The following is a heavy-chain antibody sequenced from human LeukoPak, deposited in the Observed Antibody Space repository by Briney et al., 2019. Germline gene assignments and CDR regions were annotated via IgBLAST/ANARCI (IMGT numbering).Heavy chain of an antibody. J-gene: IGHJ4*02. CDR1: GGTFSSYA. V-gene: IGHV1-69*13. Sequence: ASVKVSCKASGGTFSSYAISWVRQAPGQGLEWMGGIIPIFGTANYAQKFQGRVTITADEPTSTAYMELSSLRSEDTAVYYCAARQPYSSVFDYWGQGTLVTVSS. CDR2: IIPIFGTA. D-gene: IGHD6-19*01. CDR3: AARQPYSSVFDY.